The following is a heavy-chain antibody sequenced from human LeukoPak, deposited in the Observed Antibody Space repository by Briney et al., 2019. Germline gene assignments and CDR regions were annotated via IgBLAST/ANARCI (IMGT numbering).Heavy chain of an antibody. J-gene: IGHJ4*02. CDR1: GGSISSADYY. V-gene: IGHV4-31*03. D-gene: IGHD4-17*01. CDR3: ARKKDDGDYHIDY. Sequence: PSETLSLTCTASGGSISSADYYWSWFRQHPGKGLEWIGYICYNGITYYNPSLKSRLTISVDTSENQFSLRLYSVTAADTAVYYCARKKDDGDYHIDYWGQGTLVTVSS. CDR2: ICYNGIT.